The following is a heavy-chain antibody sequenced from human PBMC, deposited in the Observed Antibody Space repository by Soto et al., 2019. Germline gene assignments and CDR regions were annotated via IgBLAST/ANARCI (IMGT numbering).Heavy chain of an antibody. CDR2: ISYDGSNK. CDR1: GFTFSSYA. Sequence: PGGSLRLSCAASGFTFSSYAMHWVRQAPGKGLEWVAVISYDGSNKYYADSVKGRFTISRDNSKNTLYLQMNSLRAEDTAVYYCARDHVGIVGAPRDYYGMDVWGQGTTVTVS. J-gene: IGHJ6*02. CDR3: ARDHVGIVGAPRDYYGMDV. D-gene: IGHD1-26*01. V-gene: IGHV3-30-3*01.